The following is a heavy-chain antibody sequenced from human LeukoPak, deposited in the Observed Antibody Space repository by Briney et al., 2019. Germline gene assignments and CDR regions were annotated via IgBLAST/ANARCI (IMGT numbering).Heavy chain of an antibody. CDR2: IYYSGST. V-gene: IGHV4-59*01. CDR3: ARDQRRAFDI. Sequence: SETRSLTCTVSGGSISSYYWSWIRQPPGKGLEWIGYIYYSGSTNYNPSLKSRVTISVDTSKNQFSLKLTSVTAADTAVYYCARDQRRAFDIWGQGTMVTVSS. J-gene: IGHJ3*02. CDR1: GGSISSYY.